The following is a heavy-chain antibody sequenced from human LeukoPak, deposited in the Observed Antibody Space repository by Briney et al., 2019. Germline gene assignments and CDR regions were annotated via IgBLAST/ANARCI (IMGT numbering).Heavy chain of an antibody. CDR1: GFTFSNYG. CDR3: ARGGADMPWGDWFDP. V-gene: IGHV3-23*01. J-gene: IGHJ5*02. D-gene: IGHD2-2*01. CDR2: IRGSGGST. Sequence: GGSLRLSCAASGFTFSNYGMSWVRQAPGKGLEWVSAIRGSGGSTYYADSVKGRFTISRHNSKNTLNLQMNSLRAEDTAVYYCARGGADMPWGDWFDPWGQGTLVTVSS.